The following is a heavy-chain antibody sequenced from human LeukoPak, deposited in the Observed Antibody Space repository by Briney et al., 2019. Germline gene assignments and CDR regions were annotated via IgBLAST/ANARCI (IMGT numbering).Heavy chain of an antibody. J-gene: IGHJ4*02. D-gene: IGHD3-22*01. CDR3: AKGDRYYAFLDY. CDR1: GFTFSSYG. Sequence: GGSLRLSCAASGFTFSSYGMHWVRQAPGKGLEWVAFIRYDGSNKYYADSVKGRFTISRDNSKNTLYLQMNSLRAEDTAVYYCAKGDRYYAFLDYWGQGTLVTVSS. V-gene: IGHV3-30*02. CDR2: IRYDGSNK.